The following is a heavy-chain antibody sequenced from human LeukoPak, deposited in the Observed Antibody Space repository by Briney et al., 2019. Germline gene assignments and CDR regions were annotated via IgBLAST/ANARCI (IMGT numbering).Heavy chain of an antibody. Sequence: SETLSLTCAVSGYSISSGYYWGWSRQPPGKGLEWIGSIYHSGSTYYNPSLKSRVTISVDTSKNQFSLKLSSVTAADTAVYYCARAIGDYVWGSYPRYFDYWGQGTLVTVSS. CDR1: GYSISSGYY. CDR3: ARAIGDYVWGSYPRYFDY. D-gene: IGHD3-16*02. V-gene: IGHV4-38-2*01. CDR2: IYHSGST. J-gene: IGHJ4*02.